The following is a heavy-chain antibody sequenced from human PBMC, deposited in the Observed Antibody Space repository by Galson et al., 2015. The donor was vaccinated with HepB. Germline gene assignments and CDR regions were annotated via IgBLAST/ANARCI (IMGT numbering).Heavy chain of an antibody. V-gene: IGHV3-23*01. CDR2: ISGSGGST. CDR3: AKDRRRWGYELVGSYFDY. D-gene: IGHD5-12*01. CDR1: GFTFSSYA. Sequence: SLRLSCAASGFTFSSYAMSWVRQAPGKGLEWVSAISGSGGSTCYADSVKGRFTISRDNSKNTLYLQMNSLRAEDTAVYYCAKDRRRWGYELVGSYFDYWGQGTLVTVSS. J-gene: IGHJ4*02.